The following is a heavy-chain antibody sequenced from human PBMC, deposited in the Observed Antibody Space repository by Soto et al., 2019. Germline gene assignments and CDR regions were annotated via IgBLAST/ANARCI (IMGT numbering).Heavy chain of an antibody. CDR3: ARAARPAGDYYYYGMDV. CDR2: IYYSGST. D-gene: IGHD1-1*01. J-gene: IGHJ6*02. Sequence: QVQLQESGPGLVKPSQTLSLTCTVSGGSISSGDYYWSWIRQPPGKGLEWIGYIYYSGSTYYNPXLKSRVTISVXXSXNXXSLKLSSVTAADTAVYYCARAARPAGDYYYYGMDVWGQGTTVTVSS. CDR1: GGSISSGDYY. V-gene: IGHV4-30-4*01.